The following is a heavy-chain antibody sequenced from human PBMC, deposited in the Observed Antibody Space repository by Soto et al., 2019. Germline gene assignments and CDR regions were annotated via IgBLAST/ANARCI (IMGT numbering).Heavy chain of an antibody. V-gene: IGHV5-51*01. D-gene: IGHD3-22*01. CDR3: ARRSDRSGSYSLDY. Sequence: PGESLKISCKGSGYSFTSYWIAWVRQMPGKGLEWLGIIYPTISDTKYSPSFQGQVSISADKSIGTAYLQWSSLKASDSAMYYCARRSDRSGSYSLDYWGQGTLVTVSS. CDR2: IYPTISDT. J-gene: IGHJ4*02. CDR1: GYSFTSYW.